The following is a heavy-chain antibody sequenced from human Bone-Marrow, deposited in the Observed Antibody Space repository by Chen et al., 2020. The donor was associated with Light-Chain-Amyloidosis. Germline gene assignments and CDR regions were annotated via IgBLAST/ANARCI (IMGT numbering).Heavy chain of an antibody. V-gene: IGHV3-74*01. CDR1: ALTFRTSW. J-gene: IGHJ4*02. Sequence: DVQLLESGGGLVQPGGSLRPSCAATALTFRTSWMHWVRQAPGKGLVWVSRINPDGTRVDYADSVGGRFTISRDDAKSTVYLQMNSLRAEDTAVYYCSREFTGYDDYWGQGTLVTVSS. CDR2: INPDGTRV. D-gene: IGHD5-12*01. CDR3: SREFTGYDDY.